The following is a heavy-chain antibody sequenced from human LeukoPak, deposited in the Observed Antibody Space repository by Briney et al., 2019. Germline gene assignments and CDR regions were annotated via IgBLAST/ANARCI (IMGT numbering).Heavy chain of an antibody. V-gene: IGHV4-39*02. CDR1: GASITSADYY. D-gene: IGHD3-3*01. J-gene: IGHJ6*03. CDR2: VLFTGDT. CDR3: ARGNCQFLEAIHYYTDV. Sequence: SETLSLTCTVSGASITSADYYWGWIRQPPGKGLEWIGSVLFTGDTYYTPSLKSRVTISIHTSNKQFSLKLSSVTAADTAVYYCARGNCQFLEAIHYYTDVWGKGTTVTVSS.